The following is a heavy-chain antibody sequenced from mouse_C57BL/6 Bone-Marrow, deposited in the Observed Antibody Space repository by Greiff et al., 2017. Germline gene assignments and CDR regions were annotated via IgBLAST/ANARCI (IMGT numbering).Heavy chain of an antibody. CDR2: IDPSDSYT. CDR3: ARRGVLLRYFIDV. Sequence: QVQLQQPGAELVMPGASVKLSCKASGYTFTSYWMHWVKQRPGQGLEWIGEIDPSDSYTNYNQKFKGKSTLTVDKSSSTAYMQLSSRRSEDSAVDDCARRGVLLRYFIDVWGTGTTVTVSS. J-gene: IGHJ1*03. CDR1: GYTFTSYW. V-gene: IGHV1-69*01. D-gene: IGHD1-1*01.